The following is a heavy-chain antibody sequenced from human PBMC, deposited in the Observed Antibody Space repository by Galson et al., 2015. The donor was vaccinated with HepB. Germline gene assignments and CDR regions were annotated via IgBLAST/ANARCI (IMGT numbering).Heavy chain of an antibody. Sequence: TLSLTCTVSGGSISSGGYYWSWIRQHPGKGLEWIGYIYYSGSTYYNPSLKSRVTISVDTSKNQFSLKLSSVTAADTAVYYCARDLFTDYGDYLLDYWGQGTLVTVSS. J-gene: IGHJ4*02. V-gene: IGHV4-31*03. D-gene: IGHD4-17*01. CDR2: IYYSGST. CDR3: ARDLFTDYGDYLLDY. CDR1: GGSISSGGYY.